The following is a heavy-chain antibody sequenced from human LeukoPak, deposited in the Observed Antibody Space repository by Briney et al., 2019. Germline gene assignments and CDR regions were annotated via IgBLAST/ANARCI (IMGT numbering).Heavy chain of an antibody. D-gene: IGHD4-23*01. CDR3: ARGSNSVAY. V-gene: IGHV4-34*01. Sequence: KPSETLSLTCAVHGGSFSDSYWSWIRQPPGEGLEWIGEINHDGSTNYNPSLKSRVTISVDTSKNQFSLNLSSVTAADTAVYYCARGSNSVAYWGQGTLVTVSS. CDR2: INHDGST. J-gene: IGHJ4*02. CDR1: GGSFSDSY.